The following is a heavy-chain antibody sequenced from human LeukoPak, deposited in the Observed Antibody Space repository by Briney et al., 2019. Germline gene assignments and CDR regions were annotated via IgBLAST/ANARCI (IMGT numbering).Heavy chain of an antibody. CDR1: GYTFTSYD. D-gene: IGHD3-22*01. J-gene: IGHJ4*02. V-gene: IGHV1-8*03. CDR3: ARALTYYYDSSGVGGQDFDY. Sequence: ASVKVSCKASGYTFTSYDINWVRQATGQGLEWMGWMNPNSGNTGYAQKFQGRVTITRNTSISTAYMELSSLTSEDTAVYYCARALTYYYDSSGVGGQDFDYWGQGTLVTVSS. CDR2: MNPNSGNT.